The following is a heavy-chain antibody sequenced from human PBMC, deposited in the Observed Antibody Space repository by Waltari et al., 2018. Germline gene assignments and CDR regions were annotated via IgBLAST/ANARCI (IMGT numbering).Heavy chain of an antibody. J-gene: IGHJ4*02. CDR2: IIPIFGTA. CDR1: GGTFSSYA. V-gene: IGHV1-69*05. D-gene: IGHD3-3*01. CDR3: AREKRGSDFWSGAALDY. Sequence: QVQLVQSGAEVKKPGSSVKVSCKASGGTFSSYAISWVRQAPGQGLEWMGGIIPIFGTANYAQKFKGRVTITTDESTSTAYMELSSLRSEDTAVYYCAREKRGSDFWSGAALDYWGQGTLVTVSS.